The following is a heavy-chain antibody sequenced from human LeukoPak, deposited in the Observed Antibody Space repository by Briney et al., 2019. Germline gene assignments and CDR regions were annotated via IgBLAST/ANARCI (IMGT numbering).Heavy chain of an antibody. J-gene: IGHJ4*02. CDR1: GFMFSSYG. V-gene: IGHV1-18*01. CDR2: ISAYNGNT. CDR3: ARERNDYVWGSYRPLDY. D-gene: IGHD3-16*02. Sequence: GGSLRLSCAASGFMFSSYGISWVRQAPGQGLEWMGWISAYNGNTNYAQKFQSRVTMTTDTSTSTAYMELRSLRSDDTAVYYCARERNDYVWGSYRPLDYWGQGTLVTVSS.